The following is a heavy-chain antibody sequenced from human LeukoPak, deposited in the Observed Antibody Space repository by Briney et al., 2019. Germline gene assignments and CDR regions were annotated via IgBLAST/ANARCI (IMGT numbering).Heavy chain of an antibody. CDR2: INPNSGGT. J-gene: IGHJ4*02. Sequence: ASVKVSCKASGYTFTGYYTHWVRQAPGQGLEWMGWINPNSGGTNYAQKFQGRVTMTRDTSISTAYMELSRLRSDDTAVYYCAREVATTTPRGAAAGTIDYWGQGTLVTVSS. CDR1: GYTFTGYY. D-gene: IGHD6-13*01. V-gene: IGHV1-2*02. CDR3: AREVATTTPRGAAAGTIDY.